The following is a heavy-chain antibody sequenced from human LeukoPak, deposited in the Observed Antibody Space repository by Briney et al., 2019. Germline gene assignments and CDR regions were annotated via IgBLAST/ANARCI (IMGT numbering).Heavy chain of an antibody. V-gene: IGHV3-30*18. Sequence: GRSLSLSCAASGFTFSSYGMHWVRQAPGKGLEWVAVILYDGSNKFYADSVKGRFTISRDNSKNTLYLQMNSLRAEDTAVYYCAKDVAYSYYYDSSGSDGRYYGMDVWGQGTTVTVSS. CDR2: ILYDGSNK. J-gene: IGHJ6*02. CDR1: GFTFSSYG. D-gene: IGHD3-22*01. CDR3: AKDVAYSYYYDSSGSDGRYYGMDV.